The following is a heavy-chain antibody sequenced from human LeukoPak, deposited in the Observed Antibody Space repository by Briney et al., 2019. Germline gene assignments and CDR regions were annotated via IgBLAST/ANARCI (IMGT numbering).Heavy chain of an antibody. V-gene: IGHV3-23*01. Sequence: LTGGSLRLSCAASGFTFSSYGMSWVRQAPGKGLEWVSAISGSGGSTYYADSVKGRFTISRDNSKNSLYLQMNSLTTEDTALYYCAKARGLIGGAFDIWGQGTMVTVSS. J-gene: IGHJ3*02. CDR3: AKARGLIGGAFDI. D-gene: IGHD3-22*01. CDR2: ISGSGGST. CDR1: GFTFSSYG.